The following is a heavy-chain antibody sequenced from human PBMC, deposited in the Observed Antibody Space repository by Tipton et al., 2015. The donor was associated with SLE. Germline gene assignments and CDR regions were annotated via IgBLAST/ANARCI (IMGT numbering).Heavy chain of an antibody. J-gene: IGHJ4*02. D-gene: IGHD6-19*01. Sequence: SLRLSCAASGFTFSSYAMSWVRQAPGKGLEWVSAISGSGGSTYYADSVKGRFTISRDNSKNTLYLQMNSLRAEDTAVYYCAKPYSSGWYRYDYWGQGTLVTASS. CDR2: ISGSGGST. CDR1: GFTFSSYA. CDR3: AKPYSSGWYRYDY. V-gene: IGHV3-23*01.